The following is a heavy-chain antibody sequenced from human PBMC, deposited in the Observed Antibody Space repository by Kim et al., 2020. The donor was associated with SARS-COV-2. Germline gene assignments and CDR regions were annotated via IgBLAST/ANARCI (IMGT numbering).Heavy chain of an antibody. V-gene: IGHV1-3*01. J-gene: IGHJ6*02. D-gene: IGHD3-10*01. CDR3: AYGSGSYYPHYGMDV. Sequence: SQKFQGRVTITRDTAASTAYMELSSLRSEDTAVYYCAYGSGSYYPHYGMDVWGQGTTVTVSS.